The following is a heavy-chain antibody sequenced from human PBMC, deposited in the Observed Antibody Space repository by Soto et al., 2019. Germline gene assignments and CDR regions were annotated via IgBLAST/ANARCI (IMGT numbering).Heavy chain of an antibody. D-gene: IGHD3-10*01. J-gene: IGHJ6*03. CDR1: GFTFSSYW. V-gene: IGHV3-7*01. CDR3: ARDKAAMTFEYGSGSSYYYYYMDV. Sequence: GGSLRLSCAASGFTFSSYWMSWVRQAPGKGLEWVANIKQDGSEKYYVDSVKGRFTISRDNAKNSLYLQMNSLRAEDTAVYYCARDKAAMTFEYGSGSSYYYYYMDVWGKGTTVTVSS. CDR2: IKQDGSEK.